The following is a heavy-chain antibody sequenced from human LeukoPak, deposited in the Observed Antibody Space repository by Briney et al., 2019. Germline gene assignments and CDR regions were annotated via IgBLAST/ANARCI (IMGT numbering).Heavy chain of an antibody. Sequence: SETLSLTCAVSGYSISSGYYWGWIRQPPGKGLEWIGGIYHSGSTYYNPSLKSRVTISVDTSKNQFSLKLSSVTAADTAVYYCARAVAVAGFDYWGQGTLVTVSS. D-gene: IGHD6-19*01. CDR1: GYSISSGYY. CDR3: ARAVAVAGFDY. V-gene: IGHV4-38-2*01. J-gene: IGHJ4*02. CDR2: IYHSGST.